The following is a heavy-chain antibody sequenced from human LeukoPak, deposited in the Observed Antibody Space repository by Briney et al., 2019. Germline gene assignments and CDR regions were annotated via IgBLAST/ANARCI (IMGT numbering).Heavy chain of an antibody. V-gene: IGHV4-38-2*02. J-gene: IGHJ4*02. Sequence: SETLSLTCTVSGYSISSGYYWGWIRQPPGKGLEWVGSIYHSGSTYYNPSLKSRVTISIDTSRKQFSLKLNSVTAADTAVYYCAGTYYYDSSGYSLFDYWGQGTLVTVSS. CDR2: IYHSGST. CDR3: AGTYYYDSSGYSLFDY. CDR1: GYSISSGYY. D-gene: IGHD3-22*01.